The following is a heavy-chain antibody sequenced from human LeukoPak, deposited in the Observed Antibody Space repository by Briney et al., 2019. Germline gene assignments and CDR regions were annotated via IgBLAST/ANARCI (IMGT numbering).Heavy chain of an antibody. Sequence: PRGALRLSFAASGFTFSSDAMSWVRQAPGKGLERVSAISGSGGSTSYADSVKGRFTISGDNSKNTLYLQMNSLGAEDTAVYYCAKGALVVVIAIIAYWGQGTLVTASS. J-gene: IGHJ4*02. CDR3: AKGALVVVIAIIAY. CDR1: GFTFSSDA. CDR2: ISGSGGST. V-gene: IGHV3-23*01. D-gene: IGHD2-21*01.